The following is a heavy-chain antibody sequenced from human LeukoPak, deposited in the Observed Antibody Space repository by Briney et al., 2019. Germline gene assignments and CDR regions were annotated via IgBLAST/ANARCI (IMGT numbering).Heavy chain of an antibody. CDR1: GGSFSGYY. CDR3: ARVRYCSGGSCYDY. CDR2: INHSGST. D-gene: IGHD2-15*01. J-gene: IGHJ4*02. V-gene: IGHV4-34*01. Sequence: SETLSLTCAVYGGSFSGYYWSWIRQPPGKGLELIGEINHSGSTNYNPSLKSRVTISVDTSKNQFSLKLSSVTAADTAVYYCARVRYCSGGSCYDYWGQGTLVTVSS.